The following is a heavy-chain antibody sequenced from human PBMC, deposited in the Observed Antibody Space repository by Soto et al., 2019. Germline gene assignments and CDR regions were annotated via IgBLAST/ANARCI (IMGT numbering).Heavy chain of an antibody. CDR3: ARRQWLRQTPFDY. J-gene: IGHJ4*02. CDR1: GYSFTSYW. D-gene: IGHD6-19*01. Sequence: GESLKISCKGSGYSFTSYWISWVRQMPGKGLEWMGRIDPSDSYTNYSPSFQGHVTISADKSISTAYLQWSSLKASDTAMYYCARRQWLRQTPFDYWGQGTLVTVSS. V-gene: IGHV5-10-1*01. CDR2: IDPSDSYT.